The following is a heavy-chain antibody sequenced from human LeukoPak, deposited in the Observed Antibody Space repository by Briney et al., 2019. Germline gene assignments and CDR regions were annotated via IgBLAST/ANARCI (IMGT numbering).Heavy chain of an antibody. Sequence: GGSLRLSCTVSGFTFSSFTMNWVRQGPGRGLEWVASISNSGDYISYADSLKGRFTISRDNAKNSLFLQMSSLRAEDTAVYYCAREMYAGWYFAFDIWGQGTMVTVSS. D-gene: IGHD6-19*01. CDR1: GFTFSSFT. CDR2: ISNSGDYI. J-gene: IGHJ3*02. V-gene: IGHV3-21*01. CDR3: AREMYAGWYFAFDI.